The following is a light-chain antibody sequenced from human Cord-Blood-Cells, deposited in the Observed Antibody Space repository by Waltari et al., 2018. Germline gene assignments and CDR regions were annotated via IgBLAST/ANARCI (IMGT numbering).Light chain of an antibody. V-gene: IGKV1-39*01. CDR3: QQSYSTPLT. CDR2: AAS. J-gene: IGKJ4*01. CDR1: QSISSY. Sequence: DIQMTQSPSFLSAPVGDRVTITCRASQSISSYLNWYQQKPGKAPKLLIYAASSLQSGVPSRFSGSGSGTDFTLTISSLQPEDFATYYCQQSYSTPLTFGGGTKVEIK.